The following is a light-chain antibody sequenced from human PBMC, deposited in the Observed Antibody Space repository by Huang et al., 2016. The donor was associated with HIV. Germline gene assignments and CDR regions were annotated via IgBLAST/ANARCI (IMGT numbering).Light chain of an antibody. Sequence: DIQMTQSPSSLSASVGDRVTITSRASQSISIYLNWYQQKPGKAPKLLIYAASSLQSGVPSRVRGSGSGTEFTLTISSLQPEDFATYYCQQSYSTPRLTFGGGTKVEIK. CDR1: QSISIY. CDR3: QQSYSTPRLT. V-gene: IGKV1-39*01. CDR2: AAS. J-gene: IGKJ4*01.